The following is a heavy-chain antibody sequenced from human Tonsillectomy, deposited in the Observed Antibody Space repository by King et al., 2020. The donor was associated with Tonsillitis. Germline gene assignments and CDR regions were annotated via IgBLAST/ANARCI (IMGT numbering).Heavy chain of an antibody. CDR3: ARSHGDYVGLED. D-gene: IGHD4-17*01. V-gene: IGHV5-51*01. CDR1: GFNFTTYW. CDR2: IYPGDSNT. J-gene: IGHJ4*02. Sequence: QLVQSGAEVKKPGESLKISCKGSGFNFTTYWIGWVRQMPGKGLEWMGIIYPGDSNTRYSPSFQGQVTISVDKSISTDYLQWSSLKASDTDMYYCARSHGDYVGLEDWGQGTLVTVSS.